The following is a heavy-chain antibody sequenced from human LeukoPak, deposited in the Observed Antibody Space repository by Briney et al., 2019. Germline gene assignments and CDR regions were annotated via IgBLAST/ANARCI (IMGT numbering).Heavy chain of an antibody. CDR2: INPNSGGT. CDR1: GYTFTVYY. CDR3: ARGWGAFSFFDF. V-gene: IGHV1-2*02. J-gene: IGHJ4*02. Sequence: ASVKVSCKASGYTFTVYYIHWVRQAPGQGLEWMGWINPNSGGTNYAQRFQGRVTMTRDTSFSTAYMELSSLRSDDTAVYYCARGWGAFSFFDFWGQGTLVTVSS. D-gene: IGHD3-16*01.